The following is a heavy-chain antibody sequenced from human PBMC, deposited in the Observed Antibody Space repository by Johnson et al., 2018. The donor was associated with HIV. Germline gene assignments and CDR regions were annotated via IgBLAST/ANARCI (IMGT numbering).Heavy chain of an antibody. CDR3: AKARRSSSPGRDAFDI. CDR2: ISWNSGSI. CDR1: GFTFDDYA. D-gene: IGHD6-6*01. J-gene: IGHJ3*02. V-gene: IGHV3-9*01. Sequence: VQLVESGGGLVQPGRSLRLSCAASGFTFDDYAMHWVRQAPGKGLEWVSGISWNSGSIGYADSVKGRFTISRDNAKNSLYLQMNSLRAEDTAVYYCAKARRSSSPGRDAFDIWGQGTMVTVSS.